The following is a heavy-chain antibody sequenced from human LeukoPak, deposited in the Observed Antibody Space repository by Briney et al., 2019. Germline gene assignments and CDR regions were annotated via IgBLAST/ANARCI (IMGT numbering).Heavy chain of an antibody. CDR3: ARAGIAADGTYYYYYGLDV. J-gene: IGHJ6*02. CDR1: GFTFSSYY. CDR2: IANSSTTI. V-gene: IGHV3-48*02. Sequence: GGSVSLPCAASGFTFSSYYMNWVRQAPGKGLEWASYIANSSTTIYYADSVKGRFTISRDNAKNSLYLQMNSLRDEDTAVYYCARAGIAADGTYYYYYGLDVWGQGTTVTVSS. D-gene: IGHD6-13*01.